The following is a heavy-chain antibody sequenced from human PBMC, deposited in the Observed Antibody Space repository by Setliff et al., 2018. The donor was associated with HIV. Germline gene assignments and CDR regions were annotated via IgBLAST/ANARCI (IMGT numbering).Heavy chain of an antibody. Sequence: SVKVSCKASGGSFSSYAISWVRQAPGQGLEWMGRIIPMFGTTNYAQKFQGRVTITADKSTTTAYMELSSLRSEDTAVYYCARGPYCSGGSCYSSLDYWGQGTLVTVSS. CDR1: GGSFSSYA. J-gene: IGHJ4*02. CDR2: IIPMFGTT. D-gene: IGHD2-15*01. V-gene: IGHV1-69*06. CDR3: ARGPYCSGGSCYSSLDY.